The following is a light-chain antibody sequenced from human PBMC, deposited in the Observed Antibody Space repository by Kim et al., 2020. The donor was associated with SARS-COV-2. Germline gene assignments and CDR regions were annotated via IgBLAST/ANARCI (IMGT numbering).Light chain of an antibody. CDR2: SNN. CDR1: SSNIGSNT. Sequence: QSVLTQPPSASGTPGQRVTISCSGSSSNIGSNTVNWYQQLPGTAPKLLIYSNNQRPSGVPDRISGSKSGTSASLAISGLQSEDEADYYCAAWDDSLNVVVFGGGTQLTVL. CDR3: AAWDDSLNVVV. V-gene: IGLV1-44*01. J-gene: IGLJ2*01.